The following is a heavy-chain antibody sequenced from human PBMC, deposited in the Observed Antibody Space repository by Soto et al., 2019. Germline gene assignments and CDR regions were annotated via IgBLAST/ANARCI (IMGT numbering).Heavy chain of an antibody. J-gene: IGHJ4*02. CDR3: GTQPGGGGY. CDR2: IYSGGYK. Sequence: EVQLVESGGGLIQPGGSLRLSCAVSGFTVSNNYMSWVRQAPGKGLGGVSVIYSGGYKANGDSVKGRFTISRDNSKNTLFLQMKSLGPPDRAVFSWGTQPGGGGYWGQGTLVTVSS. V-gene: IGHV3-53*01. D-gene: IGHD3-10*01. CDR1: GFTVSNNY.